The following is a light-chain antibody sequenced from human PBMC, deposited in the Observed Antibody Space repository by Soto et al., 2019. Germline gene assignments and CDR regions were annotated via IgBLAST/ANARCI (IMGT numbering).Light chain of an antibody. CDR2: GAS. CDR1: QSVSNNY. J-gene: IGKJ1*01. Sequence: EIVLTQSPGTLSLSPGERATLSCRASQSVSNNYLTWYQQKPGQAPMLLIYGASSRATGIPDRFSGYGSGTDFTLTISRLEPEDFAVYYCLQYGSSPRTFGQGTKVEIK. V-gene: IGKV3-20*01. CDR3: LQYGSSPRT.